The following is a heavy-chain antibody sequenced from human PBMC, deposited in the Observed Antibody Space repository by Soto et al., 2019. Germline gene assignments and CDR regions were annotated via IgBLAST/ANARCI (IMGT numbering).Heavy chain of an antibody. CDR3: ARDRLRYNWNDFPYYYYGMDV. V-gene: IGHV3-30-3*01. Sequence: QVQLVESGGGVVQPGRSLRLSCAASGFTFRSYAMHWVRQAPGKGLEWVAVISYDGSNKYYADSVKGRFTIYRDNSKNTLYLQMNSRRAEDTAVYYCARDRLRYNWNDFPYYYYGMDVWGQGTTVTVSS. CDR2: ISYDGSNK. J-gene: IGHJ6*02. CDR1: GFTFRSYA. D-gene: IGHD1-1*01.